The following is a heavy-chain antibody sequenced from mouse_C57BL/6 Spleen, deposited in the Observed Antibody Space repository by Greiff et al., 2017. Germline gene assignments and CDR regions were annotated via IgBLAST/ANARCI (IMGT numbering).Heavy chain of an antibody. Sequence: QVQLKQPGAELVKPGASVKMSCKASGYTFTSYWITWVKQRPGQGLEWIGDIYPGSGSTNYNEKFKSKATLTVDTSSSTAYMQLSSLTSEDSAVYYCARSPSTAQAPFAYWGQGTLVTVSA. J-gene: IGHJ3*01. CDR2: IYPGSGST. V-gene: IGHV1-55*01. CDR3: ARSPSTAQAPFAY. CDR1: GYTFTSYW. D-gene: IGHD3-2*02.